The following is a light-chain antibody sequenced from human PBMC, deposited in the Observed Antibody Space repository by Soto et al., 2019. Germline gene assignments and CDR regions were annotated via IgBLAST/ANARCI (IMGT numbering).Light chain of an antibody. Sequence: QSVLTQPASVSGSPGQSITIFCTGTSSDVGGYNYVSWYQQHPGKAPKLMIYEVSNRPSGVSNRFSGSKSGNTASRTISGLQAEDEADYYCSSYPSSSTPYVFGNGTKLTVL. V-gene: IGLV2-14*01. CDR3: SSYPSSSTPYV. J-gene: IGLJ1*01. CDR1: SSDVGGYNY. CDR2: EVS.